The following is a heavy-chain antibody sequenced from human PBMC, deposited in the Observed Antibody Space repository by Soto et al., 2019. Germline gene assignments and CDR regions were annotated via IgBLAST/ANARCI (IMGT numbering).Heavy chain of an antibody. J-gene: IGHJ6*02. CDR1: GGSISSGDYY. CDR3: ARDSLAIFGLVEVYYYGMDV. CDR2: IYYSGST. D-gene: IGHD3-3*01. V-gene: IGHV4-30-4*01. Sequence: SETLSLTCTVSGGSISSGDYYWSWIRQPPGKGLEWIGYIYYSGSTYYNPSLKSRVTISVDTSKNQFSLKLSSVTAADTAVYYCARDSLAIFGLVEVYYYGMDVWGQGTMVTVSS.